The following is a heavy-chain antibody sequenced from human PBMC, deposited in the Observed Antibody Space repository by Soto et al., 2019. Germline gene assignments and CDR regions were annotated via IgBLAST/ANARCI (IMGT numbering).Heavy chain of an antibody. CDR2: ISAYNGNT. CDR1: GYTFTSYG. D-gene: IGHD3-10*01. CDR3: ARDGLSMVRGVMLDRYYYFGMDV. J-gene: IGHJ6*02. Sequence: QVQLVQSGAEVKKPGASVKVSCKASGYTFTSYGINWVRQAPGQGLEWMGWISAYNGNTNYSQKLQGKVTMTTDTSTRTAYMELRSLRSDDTAVYYCARDGLSMVRGVMLDRYYYFGMDVLGQGTTVTVSS. V-gene: IGHV1-18*01.